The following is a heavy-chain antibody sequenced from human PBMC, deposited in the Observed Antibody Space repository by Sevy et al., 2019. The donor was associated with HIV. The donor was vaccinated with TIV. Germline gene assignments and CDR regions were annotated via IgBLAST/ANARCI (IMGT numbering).Heavy chain of an antibody. CDR2: ISGSSNYI. V-gene: IGHV3-21*06. CDR3: ARGPPDGSYDYFDY. CDR1: GFSFSGYG. Sequence: GGSLRLSCAASGFSFSGYGMHWVRQAPGKGLEWVSSISGSSNYIYYAESVKGRFRISRDNVKDTLYLQMNSLRADDTAVYYCARGPPDGSYDYFDYWGQGTLVTVSS. D-gene: IGHD1-26*01. J-gene: IGHJ4*02.